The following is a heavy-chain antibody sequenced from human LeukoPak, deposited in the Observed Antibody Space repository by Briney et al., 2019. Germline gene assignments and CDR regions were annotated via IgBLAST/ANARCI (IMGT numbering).Heavy chain of an antibody. V-gene: IGHV4-61*08. Sequence: SQTLSLTCTVSGASISSGAYYWSWIRQPPGKGLEWIGYIYYSGSTNYNPSLKSRVTISVDTSKNQFSLKLSSVTAADTAVYYCARALEWFGDVYYYGMDVWGQGTTVTVSS. D-gene: IGHD3-10*01. CDR2: IYYSGST. J-gene: IGHJ6*02. CDR1: GASISSGAYY. CDR3: ARALEWFGDVYYYGMDV.